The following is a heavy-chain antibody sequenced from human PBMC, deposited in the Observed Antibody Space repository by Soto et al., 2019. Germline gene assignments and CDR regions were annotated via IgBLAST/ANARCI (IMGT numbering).Heavy chain of an antibody. CDR1: GGSFSGYY. CDR2: INHSGST. CDR3: ARGGNYYYYYMDV. V-gene: IGHV4-34*01. Sequence: SETLSLTCAVYGGSFSGYYWSWIRQPPGKGLEWIGEINHSGSTNYNPSLKSRVTISVDTSKNQFSLKLSSVTAADTAVYYCARGGNYYYYYMDVWGKGTTVTVSS. J-gene: IGHJ6*03.